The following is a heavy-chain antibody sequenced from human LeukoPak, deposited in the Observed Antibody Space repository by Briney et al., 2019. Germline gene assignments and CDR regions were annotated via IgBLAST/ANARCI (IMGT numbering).Heavy chain of an antibody. CDR1: GFTFSSHA. CDR3: AKSSGWYPDWFDP. Sequence: GGSLRLSCAAPGFTFSSHAMNWVRQAPGKGLEWDSGISGSGTSTYYGDSVKGHFTISRDNSKNTLYLQMNSLRAEDTAVYYCAKSSGWYPDWFDPWGQGTLVTVSS. J-gene: IGHJ5*02. CDR2: ISGSGTST. V-gene: IGHV3-23*01. D-gene: IGHD6-19*01.